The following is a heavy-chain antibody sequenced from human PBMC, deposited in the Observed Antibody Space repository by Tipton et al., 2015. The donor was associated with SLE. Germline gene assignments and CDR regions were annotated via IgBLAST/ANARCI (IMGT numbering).Heavy chain of an antibody. D-gene: IGHD3-10*01. J-gene: IGHJ4*02. CDR1: GGSISSYY. Sequence: TLSLTCTVSGGSISSYYWGWIRQPPGKGLEWIGSIYYSGSTYYNPSLKSRVTISVDTSKNQFSLKLSSVTAADTAVYFCARDPDGSGSYGGWGQGTLVTVSS. CDR3: ARDPDGSGSYGG. CDR2: IYYSGST. V-gene: IGHV4-39*07.